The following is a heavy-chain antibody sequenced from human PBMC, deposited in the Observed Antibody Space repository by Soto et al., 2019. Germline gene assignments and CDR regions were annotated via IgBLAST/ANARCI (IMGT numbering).Heavy chain of an antibody. CDR2: ISAYNGNT. CDR1: GYTFTSYA. D-gene: IGHD4-17*01. Sequence: ASVKVSCKASGYTFTSYAMHWVRQAPGQRLEWMGWISAYNGNTNYAQKLQGRVTMTTDTSTSTAYMELRSLRSDDTAVYYCARDLGDYDIDYWGQGTLVTVS. J-gene: IGHJ4*02. CDR3: ARDLGDYDIDY. V-gene: IGHV1-18*01.